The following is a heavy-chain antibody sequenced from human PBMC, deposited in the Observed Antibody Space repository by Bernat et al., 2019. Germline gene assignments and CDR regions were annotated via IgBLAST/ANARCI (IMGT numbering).Heavy chain of an antibody. Sequence: QVQLQESGPGLVKPSQTLSLTCTVSGGSISSGGYYWSWIRQHPGKGLEWVGYIYYSRSTYYNPSLKSRVTISVDTSKNQFSLKLGSVTAADTAVYYGARGPSGGYGIWYFDLWGRGTLVPVSS. CDR1: GGSISSGGYY. J-gene: IGHJ2*01. CDR2: IYYSRST. CDR3: ARGPSGGYGIWYFDL. D-gene: IGHD5-12*01. V-gene: IGHV4-31*03.